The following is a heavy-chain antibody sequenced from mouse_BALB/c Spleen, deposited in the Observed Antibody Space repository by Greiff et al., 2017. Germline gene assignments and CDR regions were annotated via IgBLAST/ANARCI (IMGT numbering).Heavy chain of an antibody. CDR2: ISSGSSTI. Sequence: EVQRVESGGGLVQPGGSRKLSCAASGFTFSSFGMHWVRQAPEKGLEWVAYISSGSSTIYYADTVKGRFTISRDNPKNTLFLQMTSLRSEDTAMYYCARDDQGDYWGQGTTLTVSS. CDR1: GFTFSSFG. CDR3: ARDDQGDY. J-gene: IGHJ2*01. V-gene: IGHV5-17*02.